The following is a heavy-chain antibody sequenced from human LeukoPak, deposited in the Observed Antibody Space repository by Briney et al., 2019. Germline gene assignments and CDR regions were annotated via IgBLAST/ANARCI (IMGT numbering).Heavy chain of an antibody. Sequence: PSQTLSLTCTVSGGSISSGGYYWSWIRQHPGKGLEWIGSIYYSGSTYYNPSLKSRVTISVDTSKDQFSLKLSSVTAADTAVYYCARRPSERGFLDYWGQGTLVTVSS. CDR2: IYYSGST. J-gene: IGHJ4*02. D-gene: IGHD5-12*01. CDR3: ARRPSERGFLDY. V-gene: IGHV4-31*03. CDR1: GGSISSGGYY.